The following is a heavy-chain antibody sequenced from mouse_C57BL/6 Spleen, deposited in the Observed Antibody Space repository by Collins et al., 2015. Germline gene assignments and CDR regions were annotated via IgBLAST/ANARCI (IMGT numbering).Heavy chain of an antibody. Sequence: QVQLQQSGPELVKPGASVKISRKASGYAFSSSWMNWVKQRPGKGLEWIGRIYPGDGDTNYNGKFKGKATLTADKSSSTAYMQLSSLTSEDSAVYFCAAPGTPIAYWGQGTLVTVSA. CDR2: IYPGDGDT. D-gene: IGHD4-1*01. CDR1: GYAFSSSW. CDR3: AAPGTPIAY. J-gene: IGHJ3*01. V-gene: IGHV1-82*01.